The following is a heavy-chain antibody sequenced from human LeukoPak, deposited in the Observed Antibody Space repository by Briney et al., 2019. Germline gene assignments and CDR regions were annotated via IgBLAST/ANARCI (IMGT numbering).Heavy chain of an antibody. V-gene: IGHV4-59*01. CDR2: IYYSGST. D-gene: IGHD2-2*01. Sequence: SETLSLTCTLSGGSISSYSCSWIRHPPGKGLEWIGYIYYSGSTNYTPSPKSRVTISVDTSKNQFSLKLSSVTAADTAVYYCARVVQDIVVVPAAMATFDYWGQGTLVTVSS. J-gene: IGHJ4*02. CDR1: GGSISSYS. CDR3: ARVVQDIVVVPAAMATFDY.